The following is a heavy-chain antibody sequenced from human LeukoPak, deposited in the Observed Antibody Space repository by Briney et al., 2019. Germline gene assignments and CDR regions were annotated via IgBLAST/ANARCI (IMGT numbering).Heavy chain of an antibody. J-gene: IGHJ4*02. CDR2: ISSSSSYI. CDR3: ARDGTVTIFDY. CDR1: GFTFSSYS. D-gene: IGHD4-17*01. V-gene: IGHV3-21*01. Sequence: GGSLRLSCAASGFTFSSYSMNWVRQAPGKGLEWVSSISSSSSYIYYADSVKGRFTISRDNAKNSLYLQMDSLRAEDTAVYYCARDGTVTIFDYWGQGTLVTVSS.